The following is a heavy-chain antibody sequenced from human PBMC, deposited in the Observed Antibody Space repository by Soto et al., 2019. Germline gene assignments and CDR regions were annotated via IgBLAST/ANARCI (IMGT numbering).Heavy chain of an antibody. CDR1: GYSFTSYL. V-gene: IGHV5-10-1*01. D-gene: IGHD3-22*01. CDR3: AKHWWRHYDSGGLKEYYYYCIGV. J-gene: IGHJ6*02. Sequence: PGESLPISCKGSGYSFTSYLISWVRQMPGKGLEWMGRIDPSDSYTNYSPSFQAHVTISADKSISTAYLQWSSLKASDTAMYYCAKHWWRHYDSGGLKEYYYYCIGVGCHGTKLRVSS. CDR2: IDPSDSYT.